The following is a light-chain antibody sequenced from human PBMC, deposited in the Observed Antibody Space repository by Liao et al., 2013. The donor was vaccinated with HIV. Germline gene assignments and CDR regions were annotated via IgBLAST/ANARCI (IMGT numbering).Light chain of an antibody. CDR1: NVGSKY. Sequence: SYELTQSPSVSVAPGETARIACGGNNVGSKYVHWYQQKPGQAPVLVMFEDSKRPSGIPERFSGSNFGNTATLTISGTQAVDEADYYCQAWGSGTVVFGGGTKLTVL. V-gene: IGLV3-21*01. CDR3: QAWGSGTVV. J-gene: IGLJ2*01. CDR2: EDS.